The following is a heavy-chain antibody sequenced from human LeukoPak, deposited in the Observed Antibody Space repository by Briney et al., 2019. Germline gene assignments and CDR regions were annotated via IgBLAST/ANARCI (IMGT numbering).Heavy chain of an antibody. CDR2: ISGSGGST. V-gene: IGHV3-23*01. J-gene: IGHJ5*02. CDR1: GFTFSSYA. Sequence: GGSLRLSCAASGFTFSSYAMSWVRQAPGKGLEWVSAISGSGGSTYYADSVKGRFTISRDNSKNTLYLQMNSLRAEDTAVYYCAKHLQSGYSSSWYCWFDPWGQGTLVTVSS. D-gene: IGHD6-13*01. CDR3: AKHLQSGYSSSWYCWFDP.